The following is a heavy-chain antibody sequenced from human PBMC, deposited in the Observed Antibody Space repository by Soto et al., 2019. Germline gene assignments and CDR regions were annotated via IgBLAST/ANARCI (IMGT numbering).Heavy chain of an antibody. J-gene: IGHJ4*02. CDR2: IYSGDT. CDR1: GFTVSGNY. V-gene: IGHV3-53*05. CDR3: ARTCRSGGSCYLEY. D-gene: IGHD2-15*01. Sequence: GGSLRLSCAASGFTVSGNYMSWVRQAPGKGLEWVSVIYSGDTSSAQNFQGGVTVTTDTSTSTAYMEVGSLRSDDTAVYYCARTCRSGGSCYLEYWGEGTLVTVSS.